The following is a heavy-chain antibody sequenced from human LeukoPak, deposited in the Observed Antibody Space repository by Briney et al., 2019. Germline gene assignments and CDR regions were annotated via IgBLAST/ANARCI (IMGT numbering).Heavy chain of an antibody. CDR1: GFTFTSYW. Sequence: GGSLRLSCAASGFTFTSYWMSWMRQAPGKGLQWVANIKHDGSEQYYVDSVKGRFTISRDNAKNSLFLQMNSLGVEDTAVYYCKSGGAAPGSFDYWGQGALVTVSS. D-gene: IGHD6-13*01. CDR2: IKHDGSEQ. V-gene: IGHV3-7*01. J-gene: IGHJ4*02. CDR3: KSGGAAPGSFDY.